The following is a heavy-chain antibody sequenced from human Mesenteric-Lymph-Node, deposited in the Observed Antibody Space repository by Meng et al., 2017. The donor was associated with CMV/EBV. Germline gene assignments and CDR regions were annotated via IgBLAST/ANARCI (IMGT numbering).Heavy chain of an antibody. V-gene: IGHV7-4-1*02. CDR3: ARDEGDIIYSSSYYNY. CDR2: INTNTGNP. CDR1: GYTLTNYA. D-gene: IGHD6-13*01. Sequence: SGYTLTNYAMTWVRQAPGEGLEWMGWINTNTGNPTYAQGFTGRFVFSLDTSVSTAYLQISSLKAEDTAVYYCARDEGDIIYSSSYYNYWGQGTLVTVSS. J-gene: IGHJ4*02.